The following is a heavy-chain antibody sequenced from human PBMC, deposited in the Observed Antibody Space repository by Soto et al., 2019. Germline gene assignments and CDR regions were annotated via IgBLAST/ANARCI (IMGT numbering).Heavy chain of an antibody. CDR3: ARDLDEGITIFGVVIMQSYGMDV. D-gene: IGHD3-3*01. CDR2: ISAYNGNT. J-gene: IGHJ6*02. Sequence: ASVKVSFKASGYTFTSYGISWSRQAPGQGLEWMGWISAYNGNTNYAQKLQGRVTMTTDTSTSTAYMELRSLRSDDTAVYYCARDLDEGITIFGVVIMQSYGMDVWGQGTTVTVSS. V-gene: IGHV1-18*01. CDR1: GYTFTSYG.